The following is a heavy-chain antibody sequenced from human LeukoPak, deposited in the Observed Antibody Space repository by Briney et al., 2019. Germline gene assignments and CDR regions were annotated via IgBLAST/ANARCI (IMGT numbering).Heavy chain of an antibody. CDR1: GGSISSYY. V-gene: IGHV4-59*12. D-gene: IGHD4-17*01. CDR2: IYYSGST. Sequence: PSETLSLTCTVSGGSISSYYWSWIRQPPGKGLEWIGYIYYSGSTNYNPSLKSRVTISVDTSKNQFSLKLTSMTAADTAIYYCAKYATTKFDPWGQGTLVTVSS. J-gene: IGHJ5*02. CDR3: AKYATTKFDP.